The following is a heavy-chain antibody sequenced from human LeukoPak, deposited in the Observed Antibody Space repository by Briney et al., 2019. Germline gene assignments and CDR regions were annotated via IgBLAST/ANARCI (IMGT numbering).Heavy chain of an antibody. Sequence: SETLSLTCTVSGGSISSSSYYWGWIRQPPGKGLEWIGSIYYSGSTYYNPSLKSRVTISVDTSKNQFSLKLSSVTAADTAVYYCARLVRNDYGDKGGPRRENGQGWFDPWGQGTLVTVSS. V-gene: IGHV4-39*07. J-gene: IGHJ5*02. CDR2: IYYSGST. CDR1: GGSISSSSYY. CDR3: ARLVRNDYGDKGGPRRENGQGWFDP. D-gene: IGHD4-17*01.